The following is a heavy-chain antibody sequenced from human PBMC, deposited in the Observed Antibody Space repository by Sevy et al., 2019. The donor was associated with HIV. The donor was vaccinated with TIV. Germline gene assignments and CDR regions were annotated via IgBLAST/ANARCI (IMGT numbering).Heavy chain of an antibody. J-gene: IGHJ4*02. CDR1: GFTFSSYA. Sequence: GGSLRLSCAASGFTFSSYAMHWVRQAPGKGLEWVAVISYDGSNKYYADSVKGRFTISRDNSKNTLYQQMNSLRAEDTAVYYCARGLRFLEWLLSREDTLDYWGQGTLVTVSS. D-gene: IGHD3-3*01. CDR3: ARGLRFLEWLLSREDTLDY. V-gene: IGHV3-30-3*01. CDR2: ISYDGSNK.